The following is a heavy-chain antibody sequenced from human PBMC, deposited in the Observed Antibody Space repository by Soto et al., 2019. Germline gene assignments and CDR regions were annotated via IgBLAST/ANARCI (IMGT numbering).Heavy chain of an antibody. Sequence: SETLYLTCTVPGGSINSSSLHWGWIRQPPGKGLEWIGSIYYSGSTYYSPSLKIRVTISVDTSKNQFSLKLSSVTAADTAVYYCARRERAAGTDWWFDPWGQGTLVTVSS. CDR3: ARRERAAGTDWWFDP. CDR2: IYYSGST. J-gene: IGHJ5*02. V-gene: IGHV4-39*01. D-gene: IGHD6-13*01. CDR1: GGSINSSSLH.